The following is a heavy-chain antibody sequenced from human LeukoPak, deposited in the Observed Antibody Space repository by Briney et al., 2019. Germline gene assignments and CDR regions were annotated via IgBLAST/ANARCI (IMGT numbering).Heavy chain of an antibody. CDR1: GGSISSSNG. V-gene: IGHV4-4*02. CDR3: ARVRSSRAFDY. CDR2: IYHSGST. J-gene: IGHJ4*02. Sequence: SETLSLTCAVSGGSISSSNGWSWVRQPPGKGLEWIGEIYHSGSTNYNPSLKSRVTISVDKSKNQFSLKLSSVTAADTTVYYCARVRSSRAFDYWGQGTLVTVSS. D-gene: IGHD1-26*01.